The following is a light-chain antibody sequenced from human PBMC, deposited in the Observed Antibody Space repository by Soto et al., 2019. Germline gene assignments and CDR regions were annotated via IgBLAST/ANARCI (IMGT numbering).Light chain of an antibody. V-gene: IGKV3-15*01. CDR1: QNINNK. CDR3: QHYNNWTLT. CDR2: GAS. J-gene: IGKJ4*01. Sequence: EIVVTQSPATLSLSPGQRATLSCRTSQNINNKLVWYQQKPGQAPRLLIYGASTRATGIPARFSGSGSGTEFTLTISSLQSEDFAVYSCQHYNNWTLTFGGGTKVEIK.